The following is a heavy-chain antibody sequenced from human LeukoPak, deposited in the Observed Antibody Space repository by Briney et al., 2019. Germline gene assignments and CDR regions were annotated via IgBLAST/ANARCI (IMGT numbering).Heavy chain of an antibody. J-gene: IGHJ4*02. CDR2: MSYDGSNK. Sequence: PGRSLRLSCAASGFTFSRYGMHWVRQAPGKGLEWVAGMSYDGSNKYSADSVKGRFTISRDNSKNTLYLQMNSLGADDTAVYYCAKGNWRYFDYWGQGTLVTVSS. CDR3: AKGNWRYFDY. CDR1: GFTFSRYG. D-gene: IGHD1-1*01. V-gene: IGHV3-30*18.